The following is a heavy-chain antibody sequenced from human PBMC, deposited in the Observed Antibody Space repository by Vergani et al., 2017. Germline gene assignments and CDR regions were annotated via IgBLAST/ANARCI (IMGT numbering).Heavy chain of an antibody. D-gene: IGHD3-22*01. Sequence: EVQLVESGGGLVQPGRSLRLSCAASGFTFDDYAMHWVRQAPGKGLEWVSGISWNSGSIGYADSVKGRFTISRDNAKNSLYLQMNSLRAEDTAVYYCARDLGASGYYDSSGYLDYWGQGTLVTVSS. V-gene: IGHV3-9*01. J-gene: IGHJ4*02. CDR3: ARDLGASGYYDSSGYLDY. CDR2: ISWNSGSI. CDR1: GFTFDDYA.